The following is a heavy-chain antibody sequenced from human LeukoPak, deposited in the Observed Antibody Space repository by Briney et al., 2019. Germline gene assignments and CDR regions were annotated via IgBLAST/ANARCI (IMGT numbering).Heavy chain of an antibody. V-gene: IGHV4-59*01. J-gene: IGHJ4*02. D-gene: IGHD2-15*01. CDR1: GGSISGFY. CDR2: IYHTGST. Sequence: SETLSLTCTVSGGSISGFYWSWIRQPPGKGLEWIGYIYHTGSTNYNPSLKSRVTISVDTSKNQLSLKLSSVTAADTAVYYCARGVVAAPQTFDYWGQGTLVAVSS. CDR3: ARGVVAAPQTFDY.